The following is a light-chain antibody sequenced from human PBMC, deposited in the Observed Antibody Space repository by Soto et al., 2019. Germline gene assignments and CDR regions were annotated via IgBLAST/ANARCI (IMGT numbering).Light chain of an antibody. CDR1: SGSIASNY. Sequence: NFMLTQPHSVSESPGKTVTISCTRSSGSIASNYVQWYQQRPGSAPTTVIYEDNQRPSGVPDRFSGSIDTSSNSASLTISGLKTEDEADYYCQSYDSFNWVFGGGTKRPS. V-gene: IGLV6-57*04. J-gene: IGLJ3*02. CDR2: EDN. CDR3: QSYDSFNWV.